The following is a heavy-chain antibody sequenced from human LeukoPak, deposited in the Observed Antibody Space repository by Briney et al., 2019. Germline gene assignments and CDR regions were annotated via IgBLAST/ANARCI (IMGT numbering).Heavy chain of an antibody. CDR1: GFTFSGYS. D-gene: IGHD6-6*01. V-gene: IGHV3-43*01. Sequence: PGGSLRLSCTASGFTFSGYSMNWIRQAPGKGLGWVSLISWDGGSTYYADSVKGRFTISRDNSKNSLYLQMNSLRTEDTALYYCAKDIAAREYYYYYGMDVWGQGTTVTVSS. CDR3: AKDIAAREYYYYYGMDV. CDR2: ISWDGGST. J-gene: IGHJ6*02.